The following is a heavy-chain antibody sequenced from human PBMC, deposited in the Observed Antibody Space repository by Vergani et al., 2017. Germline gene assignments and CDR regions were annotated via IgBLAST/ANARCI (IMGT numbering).Heavy chain of an antibody. CDR2: IYYSGST. CDR3: AVFSVLLYAFDI. J-gene: IGHJ3*02. Sequence: QVQLQESGPGLVKPSETLSLTCTVSGGSISSGGYYWSWIRQHPGKGLEWIGYIYYSGSTYYNPSLKSRVTISVDTSKNQFSLKLSSVTAADTAVYYCAVFSVLLYAFDIWGQGTMVTVSS. D-gene: IGHD2-15*01. V-gene: IGHV4-31*03. CDR1: GGSISSGGYY.